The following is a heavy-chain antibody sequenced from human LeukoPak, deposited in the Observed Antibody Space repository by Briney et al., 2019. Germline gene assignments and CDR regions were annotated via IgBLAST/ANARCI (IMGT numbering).Heavy chain of an antibody. Sequence: SGGSLRLSCAASAFTLSSYAMHWVRQAPGKGLEWVAVISYDGSNKYYADSVKGRFTISRDNAKNSLYLQMNSLRAEDTAVYYCARALYYDFWSGYRDYYYYYMDVWGKGTTVTVSS. J-gene: IGHJ6*03. CDR3: ARALYYDFWSGYRDYYYYYMDV. CDR2: ISYDGSNK. D-gene: IGHD3-3*01. V-gene: IGHV3-30*04. CDR1: AFTLSSYA.